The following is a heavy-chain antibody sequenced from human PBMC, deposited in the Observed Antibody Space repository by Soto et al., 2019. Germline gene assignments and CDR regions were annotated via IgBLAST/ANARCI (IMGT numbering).Heavy chain of an antibody. CDR2: IIPIFGTA. V-gene: IGHV1-69*01. CDR3: ARSQGGSSSLDIYYYYYYGMDV. D-gene: IGHD2-15*01. Sequence: QVQLVQSGAEVQKPGSSVKVSCKAPGGTFSSYAISWVRQAPGQGLEWMGGIIPIFGTANYDQKFQGRVTITADESTSTGYMELSSLRSEDTAVYYCARSQGGSSSLDIYYYYYYGMDVWGQGTTVTVSS. J-gene: IGHJ6*02. CDR1: GGTFSSYA.